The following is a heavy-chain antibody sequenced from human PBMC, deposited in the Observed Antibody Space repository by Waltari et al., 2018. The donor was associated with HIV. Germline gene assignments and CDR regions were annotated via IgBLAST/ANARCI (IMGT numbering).Heavy chain of an antibody. CDR2: IYPNSGDT. Sequence: QVQLVHSGAEVRKPGASVKVSCKTSGYTFTDYYIHWVRQAPGQGPEWMGWIYPNSGDTHFAEKFQGRVTLTRDTSIRTAYVEVSNLRSDDTAVYYCARQMTFYDALDIWGQGTMVSVSS. V-gene: IGHV1-2*02. CDR1: GYTFTDYY. J-gene: IGHJ3*02. CDR3: ARQMTFYDALDI.